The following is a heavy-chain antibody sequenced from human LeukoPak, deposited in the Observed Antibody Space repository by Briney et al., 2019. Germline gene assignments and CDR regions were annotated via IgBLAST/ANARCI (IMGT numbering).Heavy chain of an antibody. V-gene: IGHV4-39*07. J-gene: IGHJ1*01. CDR1: GGSISSSSYY. CDR3: AKASSGLTAHSHQH. Sequence: SETLSLTCTVSGGSISSSSYYWGWIRQPPGKGLEWIGSIYYSGSTYYNPSLKSRVTISVDTSKNQFSLKLSSVTAADTAVYYCAKASSGLTAHSHQHWGPGTLVTVSS. D-gene: IGHD2-21*02. CDR2: IYYSGST.